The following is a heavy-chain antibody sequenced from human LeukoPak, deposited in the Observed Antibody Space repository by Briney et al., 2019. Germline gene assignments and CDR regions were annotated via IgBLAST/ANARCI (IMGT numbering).Heavy chain of an antibody. CDR2: IRGDGGDT. J-gene: IGHJ4*02. D-gene: IGHD3-10*01. V-gene: IGHV3-74*01. Sequence: GGSLRLSCAASGFTFTNHWMHWVRQAPGKGLVWVSRIRGDGGDTSYADSVKGRFTISRDNAKNTLYLQMDSLGAEDTAVYYCGRDVVLGSGSVDYWCQGVLVTVSS. CDR3: GRDVVLGSGSVDY. CDR1: GFTFTNHW.